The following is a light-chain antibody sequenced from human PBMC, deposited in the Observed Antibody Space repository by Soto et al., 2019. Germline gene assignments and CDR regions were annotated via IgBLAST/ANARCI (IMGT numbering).Light chain of an antibody. CDR2: DVR. Sequence: QSALTQPASVSGSPGQSITISCTGTSIDVGGYNYVSWYQQYPGKAPKLMIYDVRNRPSGVCNRFSGSKSGNTASLTISWLQAEDEADYNCSSYTRRSALNVFGTGTKGPS. V-gene: IGLV2-14*01. J-gene: IGLJ1*01. CDR3: SSYTRRSALNV. CDR1: SIDVGGYNY.